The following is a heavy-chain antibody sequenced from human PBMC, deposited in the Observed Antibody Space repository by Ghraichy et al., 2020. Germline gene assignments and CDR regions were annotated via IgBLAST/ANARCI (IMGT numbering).Heavy chain of an antibody. V-gene: IGHV3-23*01. CDR3: AKTGGSGWPEYFHH. CDR1: GFTFNNYA. CDR2: ISGSGGST. D-gene: IGHD6-19*01. J-gene: IGHJ1*01. Sequence: GGSLRLSCAASGFTFNNYAMSWVRQAPGKGLEWVSSISGSGGSTYYADSVKGRFTISRDNSENTLYLQMDSLRAEDTAVYFCAKTGGSGWPEYFHHWGQGTLVPVSS.